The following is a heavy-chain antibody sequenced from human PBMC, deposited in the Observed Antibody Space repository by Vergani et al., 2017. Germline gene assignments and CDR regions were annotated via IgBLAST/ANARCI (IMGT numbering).Heavy chain of an antibody. D-gene: IGHD6-6*01. CDR2: MNPNSGNT. Sequence: QVQLVQSGAEVKKPGASVKVSCKASGYTFTSYDINWVRQATGQGLEWMGWMNPNSGNTGYAQKLQGRVTMTTDTSTSTAYMELRSLRSDDTAVYYCARDFSSSAPPYYYDMDVWGKGTTVTVSS. J-gene: IGHJ6*03. CDR3: ARDFSSSAPPYYYDMDV. V-gene: IGHV1-8*01. CDR1: GYTFTSYD.